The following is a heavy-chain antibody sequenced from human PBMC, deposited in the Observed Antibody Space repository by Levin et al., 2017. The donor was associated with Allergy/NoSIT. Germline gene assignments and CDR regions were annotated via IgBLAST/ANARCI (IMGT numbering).Heavy chain of an antibody. V-gene: IGHV2-5*02. CDR2: IYWDDDK. CDR1: GFSLSTSGVG. Sequence: SGPTLVKPTQTLTLTCTFSGFSLSTSGVGVGWIRQPPGKALEWLALIYWDDDKRYSPSLKSRLTITKDTSKNQVVLTMTNMDPVDTATYYCAHRSLWFGELYNWFDPWGQGTLVTVSS. CDR3: AHRSLWFGELYNWFDP. J-gene: IGHJ5*02. D-gene: IGHD3-10*01.